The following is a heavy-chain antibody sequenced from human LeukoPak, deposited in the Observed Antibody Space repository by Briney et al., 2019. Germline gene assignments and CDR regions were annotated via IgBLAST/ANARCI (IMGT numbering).Heavy chain of an antibody. CDR2: VDHSGRT. J-gene: IGHJ4*02. V-gene: IGHV4-34*01. Sequence: SETLSLTCAVFGGSFSGYYWSWIRQVPGKGPEWIGEVDHSGRTNANSSLKSRVTISVDTSKNQFSLKLSSVTAADTAVYYCARRRVVAAMKDLDGGNYFDYWGQGILVTVSS. CDR3: ARRRVVAAMKDLDGGNYFDY. CDR1: GGSFSGYY. D-gene: IGHD2-15*01.